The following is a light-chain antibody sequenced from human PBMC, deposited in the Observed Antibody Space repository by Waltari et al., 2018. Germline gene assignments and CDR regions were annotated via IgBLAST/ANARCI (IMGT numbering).Light chain of an antibody. J-gene: IGKJ4*01. CDR3: QQRTDWPPLT. CDR2: DAS. V-gene: IGKV3-11*01. CDR1: QSVGTY. Sequence: EIVLTQSPATLSLSPGERATLSCRASQSVGTYLGWYQQKPGQAPWPRLSDASPRASGIPARFSGSGSGTDFTLTISSLEPEDFAMYYCQQRTDWPPLTFGGGTKVEIK.